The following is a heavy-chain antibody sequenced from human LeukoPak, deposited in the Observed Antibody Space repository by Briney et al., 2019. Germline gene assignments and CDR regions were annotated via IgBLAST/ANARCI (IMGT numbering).Heavy chain of an antibody. Sequence: ASVKVSCKASGYTFISYTLHWVRQAPGQRLEWMGWINTGNGNTKYSQKFQDRVTITRDTSASTTYMELGNLGSEDTAVYYCARDPFYGDYYFDYWGRGTLVTVSS. V-gene: IGHV1-3*04. CDR1: GYTFISYT. CDR2: INTGNGNT. J-gene: IGHJ4*02. D-gene: IGHD4-17*01. CDR3: ARDPFYGDYYFDY.